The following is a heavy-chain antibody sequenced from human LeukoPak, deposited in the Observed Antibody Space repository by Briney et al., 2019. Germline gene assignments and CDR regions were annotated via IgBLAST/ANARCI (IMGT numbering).Heavy chain of an antibody. CDR3: ARGTYVKPWYFDL. CDR2: IYHSGST. CDR1: GGSISSGGYS. V-gene: IGHV4-30-2*01. J-gene: IGHJ2*01. D-gene: IGHD3-16*01. Sequence: SETLSLTCAVSGGSISSGGYSWSWIRQPPGKGLEWIGYIYHSGSTYYNPSLKSRVTISVDRSKNQFSLKLSSVTAADTAVYYCARGTYVKPWYFDLWGRGTLVTVSS.